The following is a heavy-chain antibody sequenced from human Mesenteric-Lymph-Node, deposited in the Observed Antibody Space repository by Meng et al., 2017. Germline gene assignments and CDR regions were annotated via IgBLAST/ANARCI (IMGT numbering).Heavy chain of an antibody. J-gene: IGHJ3*02. CDR3: ARDRSYDDAFDM. CDR1: GFSFNSYA. D-gene: IGHD2-2*01. Sequence: GESLKISCAASGFSFNSYAMNWVRQAPGKGLEWVSSISSDSTYIFYADSLKGRFTISRDNGKNILYLQMNSLRAEDTAVYYCARDRSYDDAFDMWGQGTVVTVSS. CDR2: ISSDSTYI. V-gene: IGHV3-21*01.